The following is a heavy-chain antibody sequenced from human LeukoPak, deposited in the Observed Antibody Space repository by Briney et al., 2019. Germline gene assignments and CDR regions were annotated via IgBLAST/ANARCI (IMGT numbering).Heavy chain of an antibody. CDR2: INHSGST. D-gene: IGHD5-18*01. CDR1: GGSFSGYY. Sequence: SETLSLTCAVYGGSFSGYYWSWIRQPPGKGLEWIGEINHSGSTNYNPSLKSRVTISVDTSKNQFSLKLSSVTAADTAVYYCARSNGGYSYYYFDYWGQGTLVTVSS. J-gene: IGHJ4*02. V-gene: IGHV4-34*01. CDR3: ARSNGGYSYYYFDY.